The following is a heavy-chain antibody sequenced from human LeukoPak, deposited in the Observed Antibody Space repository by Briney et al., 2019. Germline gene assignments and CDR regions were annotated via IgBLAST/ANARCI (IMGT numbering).Heavy chain of an antibody. CDR1: GFTFHDYA. CDR3: VKDDYYDGSGYYSTPLTS. J-gene: IGHJ4*02. D-gene: IGHD3-22*01. V-gene: IGHV3-43*02. CDR2: IVGDGTAT. Sequence: GGSLRLSCAASGFTFHDYAMHWVRQAPGKGLEWVSLIVGDGTATYYADSVKGRFTISRDNSKYSLYLQMNSLRTEDTAFYYCVKDDYYDGSGYYSTPLTSWGQGALVTVSS.